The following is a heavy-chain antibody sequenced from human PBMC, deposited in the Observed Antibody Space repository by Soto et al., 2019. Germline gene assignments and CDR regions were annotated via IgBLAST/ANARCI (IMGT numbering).Heavy chain of an antibody. CDR2: INHSGST. CDR1: GGSFSGYY. V-gene: IGHV4-34*01. CDR3: TLFTMVRGVFDY. Sequence: QVQLQQWGAGLLKPSETLSLTCAVYGGSFSGYYWSWIRQPPGKGLEWIGEINHSGSTNHNPSLKSRVTISVDTSKNQFSLKLSSVTAADTAVYYCTLFTMVRGVFDYWGQGTLVTVSS. J-gene: IGHJ4*02. D-gene: IGHD3-10*01.